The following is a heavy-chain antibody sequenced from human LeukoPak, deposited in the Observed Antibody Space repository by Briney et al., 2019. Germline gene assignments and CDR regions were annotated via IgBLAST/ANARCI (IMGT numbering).Heavy chain of an antibody. Sequence: SSETLSLTCTVSGGSIPGYPGSWIRHPPGKGLDGIAYIHHSGSSNYTPSLKGRVTISVDTSKNQFSLKLSSVTAADTAVYYCGRHDTRGGAFDIWGQGTMLSVSS. V-gene: IGHV4-59*08. CDR3: GRHDTRGGAFDI. D-gene: IGHD5-18*01. J-gene: IGHJ3*02. CDR2: IHHSGSS. CDR1: GGSIPGYP.